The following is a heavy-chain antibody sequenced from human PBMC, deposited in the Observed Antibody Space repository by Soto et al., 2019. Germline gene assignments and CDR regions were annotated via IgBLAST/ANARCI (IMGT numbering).Heavy chain of an antibody. CDR3: AKDLKKLYHTAPGGFDP. CDR1: GFTFSSYG. Sequence: PGGSLRLSCAASGFTFSSYGMHWVRQAPGKGLEWVAVISYDGSNKYYADSVKGRFTISRDNSKNTLYLQMNSLRAEDTAVYYCAKDLKKLYHTAPGGFDPWGQGTLVTVSS. CDR2: ISYDGSNK. D-gene: IGHD2-2*01. J-gene: IGHJ5*02. V-gene: IGHV3-30*18.